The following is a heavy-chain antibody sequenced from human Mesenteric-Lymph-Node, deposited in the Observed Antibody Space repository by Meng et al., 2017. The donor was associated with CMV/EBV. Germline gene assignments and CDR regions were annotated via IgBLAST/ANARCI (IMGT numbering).Heavy chain of an antibody. D-gene: IGHD3-9*01. CDR3: ASSRYDILTGPKEYYYYGMDV. CDR2: IYYSGST. Sequence: SETQSLTCIVSGGSINPHYWSWIRQPPGKGLEWIGYIYYSGSTNYNPSLKSRVTISVDTSKNQFSLKLSSVTAADTAVYYCASSRYDILTGPKEYYYYGMDVWGQGTTVTVSS. CDR1: GGSINPHY. J-gene: IGHJ6*02. V-gene: IGHV4-59*11.